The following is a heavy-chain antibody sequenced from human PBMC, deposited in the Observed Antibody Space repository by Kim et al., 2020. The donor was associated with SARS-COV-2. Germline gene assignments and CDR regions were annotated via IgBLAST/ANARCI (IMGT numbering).Heavy chain of an antibody. D-gene: IGHD6-19*01. CDR1: GFTFSSYW. Sequence: GGSLRLSCAASGFTFSSYWMHWVRQAPGKGLVWVSRINSDGSSTSYADSVKGRFTISRDNAKNTLYLQMNSLRAEDTAVYYCARGAVARGWFDPWGQGTLVTVSS. J-gene: IGHJ5*02. CDR3: ARGAVARGWFDP. CDR2: INSDGSST. V-gene: IGHV3-74*01.